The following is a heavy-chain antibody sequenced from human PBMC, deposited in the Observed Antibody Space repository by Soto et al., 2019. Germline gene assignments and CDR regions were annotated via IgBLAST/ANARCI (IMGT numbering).Heavy chain of an antibody. Sequence: AGGSLRLSCAASGFSFSDHYMDWVRQAPGKGLEWLGRTRNRANTYTTEYAASVKGRFTISRDDSKYSLFLQMNSLKTEDTAVYYCTREMHYYDSSGFDYWGQGTLVTVSS. CDR2: TRNRANTYTT. CDR1: GFSFSDHY. CDR3: TREMHYYDSSGFDY. V-gene: IGHV3-72*01. J-gene: IGHJ4*02. D-gene: IGHD3-22*01.